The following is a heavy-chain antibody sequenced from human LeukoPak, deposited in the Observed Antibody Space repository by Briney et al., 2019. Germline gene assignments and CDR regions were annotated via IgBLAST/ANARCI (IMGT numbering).Heavy chain of an antibody. V-gene: IGHV4-4*02. D-gene: IGHD2-15*01. CDR3: ARDGPGCSGGSCLYYYYYYGMDV. CDR2: IYHSGST. CDR1: GGSISSSNW. Sequence: SGTLSLTWAVSGGSISSSNWWSWVRQPLGKGLEWIGEIYHSGSTNYNPSHKSRVTISVDRSKNQFSLKLSSVTAADTAVYYCARDGPGCSGGSCLYYYYYYGMDVWGKGTTVTVSS. J-gene: IGHJ6*04.